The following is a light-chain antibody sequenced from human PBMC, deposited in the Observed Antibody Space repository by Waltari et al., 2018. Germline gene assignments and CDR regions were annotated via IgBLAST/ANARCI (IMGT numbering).Light chain of an antibody. CDR2: GAS. CDR1: QSVSTSY. Sequence: EFVLTQSPGTLSLSPGERASLSCRASQSVSTSYLAWYQQKPGQPPRLLIYGASSRATGIPDRFSGSGSGTDFTLTISRLEPEDFVVYYCQQYGSSPGFGPGTRLELK. CDR3: QQYGSSPG. V-gene: IGKV3-20*01. J-gene: IGKJ5*01.